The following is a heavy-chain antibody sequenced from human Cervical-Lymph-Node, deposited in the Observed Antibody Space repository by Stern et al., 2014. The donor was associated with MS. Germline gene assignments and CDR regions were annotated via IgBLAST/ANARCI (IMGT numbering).Heavy chain of an antibody. Sequence: EVQLVESGGGLVQPGGSLRLSCAASGFSFLNYAMTWVRQAPGKGLEWVLVIRDSGGNTYYANSVKGRFTISRDNSKNTLYLQMNSLRAEDTAVYYCAKDLGYCATTSCYLASWGQGTLVTVSS. D-gene: IGHD2-2*01. CDR1: GFSFLNYA. V-gene: IGHV3-23*04. CDR2: IRDSGGNT. CDR3: AKDLGYCATTSCYLAS. J-gene: IGHJ5*02.